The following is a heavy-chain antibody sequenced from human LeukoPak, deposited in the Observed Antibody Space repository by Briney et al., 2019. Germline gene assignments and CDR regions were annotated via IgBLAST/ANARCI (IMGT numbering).Heavy chain of an antibody. CDR3: AREGDGYNSGLFDY. CDR1: GFTFSDYY. CDR2: ISTSSSYT. V-gene: IGHV3-11*06. J-gene: IGHJ4*02. D-gene: IGHD5-24*01. Sequence: PGGSLRLSCAASGFTFSDYYMSWIRQAPGKGLEWVSYISTSSSYTNHADSVRGRFTISRDNAKNSLYLQMNSLRGEATAVYFCAREGDGYNSGLFDYWGQGTLVTVSS.